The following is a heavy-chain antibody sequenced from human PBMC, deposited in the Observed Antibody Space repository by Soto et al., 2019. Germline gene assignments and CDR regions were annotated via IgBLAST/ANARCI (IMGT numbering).Heavy chain of an antibody. J-gene: IGHJ3*02. CDR1: GGTFSSYT. V-gene: IGHV1-69*08. CDR3: ARDGYSSSPGAFDI. CDR2: IIPILGIA. D-gene: IGHD6-13*01. Sequence: QVQLVQSGAEVKKPGSSVKVSCKASGGTFSSYTISWVRQAPGQGLEWMGRIIPILGIANYAQKFQGRVTITADKSTSTAYMELSSLRSEDTAVYYSARDGYSSSPGAFDIWGQGTMVTVSS.